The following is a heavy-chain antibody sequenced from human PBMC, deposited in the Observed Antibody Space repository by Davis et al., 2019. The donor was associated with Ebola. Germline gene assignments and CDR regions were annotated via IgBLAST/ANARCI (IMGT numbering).Heavy chain of an antibody. V-gene: IGHV3-33*08. CDR2: IKTDGTEG. Sequence: GESLKISCAASGFMFSSCGMNWVRQAPGKGLEWVANIKTDGTEGYYADSVKGRFTISRDNSKNTLYLQMNSLRAEDTAVYYCARDLVGYCSGGSCYVLYYGMDVWGQGTTVTVSS. CDR3: ARDLVGYCSGGSCYVLYYGMDV. CDR1: GFMFSSCG. D-gene: IGHD2-15*01. J-gene: IGHJ6*02.